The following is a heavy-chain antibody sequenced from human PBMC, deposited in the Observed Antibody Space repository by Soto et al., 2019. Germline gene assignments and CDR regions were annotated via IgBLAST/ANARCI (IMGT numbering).Heavy chain of an antibody. V-gene: IGHV3-23*01. J-gene: IGHJ4*02. CDR3: AKGLYYDDSSGYRLFDY. CDR1: GFTFSSYA. CDR2: VSVSGGPT. D-gene: IGHD3-22*01. Sequence: GGSLRLSCAASGFTFSSYALSWVRQATRKGLELVSTVSVSGGPTYYADSLMGRFTISRDNSKKTVYLKMNRLRADDTAIYYCAKGLYYDDSSGYRLFDYWGQGTLVTVSS.